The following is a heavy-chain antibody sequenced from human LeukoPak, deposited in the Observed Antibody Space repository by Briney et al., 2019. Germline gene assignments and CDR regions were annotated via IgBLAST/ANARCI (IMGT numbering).Heavy chain of an antibody. CDR1: GGSISSYY. J-gene: IGHJ4*02. Sequence: PSETLSLTCTVSGGSISSYYWSWIRQPPGKGLEWIGYIYYSGSTNYNPSLKSRVTISVDTSKNQFSLKLSSVTAADTAVYYCARIGHQDYYFDYWGQGTLVTVSS. CDR2: IYYSGST. CDR3: ARIGHQDYYFDY. V-gene: IGHV4-59*01.